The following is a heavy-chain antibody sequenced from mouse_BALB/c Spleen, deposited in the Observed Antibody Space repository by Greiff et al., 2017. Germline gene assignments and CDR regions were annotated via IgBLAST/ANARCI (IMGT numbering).Heavy chain of an antibody. CDR1: GYTFTSYY. Sequence: QVQLQQPGAELVKPGASVKLSCKASGYTFTSYYMYWVKQRPGQGLEWIGGINPSNGGTNFNEKFKSKATLTVDKSSSTAYMQLSSLTSEDSAVYYCTRSPIYYYGSSWFAYWGQGTLVTVSA. V-gene: IGHV1S81*02. CDR2: INPSNGGT. J-gene: IGHJ3*01. D-gene: IGHD1-1*01. CDR3: TRSPIYYYGSSWFAY.